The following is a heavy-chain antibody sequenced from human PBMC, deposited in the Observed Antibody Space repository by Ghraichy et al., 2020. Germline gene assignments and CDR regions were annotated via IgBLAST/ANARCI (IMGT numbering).Heavy chain of an antibody. J-gene: IGHJ4*02. Sequence: SETLSLTCAVYGGSFSGYYWSWIRQPPGKGLEWIGEINHSGSTNYNPSLKSRVTISVDTSKNQFSLKLSSVTAADTAVYYCARGSIAVAGTSPQPLWMDYWGQGTLVTVSS. CDR3: ARGSIAVAGTSPQPLWMDY. V-gene: IGHV4-34*01. D-gene: IGHD6-19*01. CDR1: GGSFSGYY. CDR2: INHSGST.